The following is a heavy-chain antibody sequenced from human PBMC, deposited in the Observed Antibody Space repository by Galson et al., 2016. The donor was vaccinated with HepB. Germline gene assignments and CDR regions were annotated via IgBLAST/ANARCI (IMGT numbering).Heavy chain of an antibody. Sequence: SLRLSCAASGFAFSDYYMNWIRQAPGKGLEWVSYISSGGSTQMYAESVQGRFTISRDSTKNSVYLQMDSLRGEDTALYFCARDSTGWNFDYWGQGALVTVSS. D-gene: IGHD2-8*02. J-gene: IGHJ4*02. CDR1: GFAFSDYY. CDR2: ISSGGSTQ. CDR3: ARDSTGWNFDY. V-gene: IGHV3-11*01.